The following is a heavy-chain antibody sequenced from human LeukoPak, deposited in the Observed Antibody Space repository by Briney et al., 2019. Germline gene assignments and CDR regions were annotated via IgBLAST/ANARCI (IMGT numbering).Heavy chain of an antibody. D-gene: IGHD6-19*01. CDR1: GFTFSSYS. Sequence: PGGSLRLSCAASGFTFSSYSMNWVRQAPGKGLEWVSSIKSSSSYIYYADSVKGRFTISRDNAKNSLYLQMNSLRAEDTAVYYCARDPFLSSGWYGEDWFDPWGQGTLVTVAS. J-gene: IGHJ5*02. CDR3: ARDPFLSSGWYGEDWFDP. CDR2: IKSSSSYI. V-gene: IGHV3-21*01.